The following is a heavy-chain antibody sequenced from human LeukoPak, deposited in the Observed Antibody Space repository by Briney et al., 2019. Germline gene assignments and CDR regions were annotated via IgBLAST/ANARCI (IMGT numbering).Heavy chain of an antibody. CDR3: ASGPISGSYDY. J-gene: IGHJ4*02. CDR1: GFTFSSYG. CDR2: IWYGGSNK. D-gene: IGHD1-26*01. Sequence: GGSLRLSCAASGFTFSSYGMHWVRQAPGKGLEWVAVIWYGGSNKYYADSVKGRFTISRDNSKNTLYLQMNSLRAEDTAVYYCASGPISGSYDYWGQGTLVTVSS. V-gene: IGHV3-33*08.